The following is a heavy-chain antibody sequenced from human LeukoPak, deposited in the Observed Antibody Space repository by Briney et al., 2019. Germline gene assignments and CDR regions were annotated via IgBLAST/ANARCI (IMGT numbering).Heavy chain of an antibody. D-gene: IGHD2-2*01. J-gene: IGHJ4*02. V-gene: IGHV3-23*01. Sequence: GGSLRLSCAASGFTFSSYAMSWVRHAPGKGLEWVSAISGSGGSTYYADSVKGRFTISRDNSKNTLYLQMNSLRAEDTAVYYCAKELGVVPAAQPFDYWGQGTLVTVSS. CDR2: ISGSGGST. CDR3: AKELGVVPAAQPFDY. CDR1: GFTFSSYA.